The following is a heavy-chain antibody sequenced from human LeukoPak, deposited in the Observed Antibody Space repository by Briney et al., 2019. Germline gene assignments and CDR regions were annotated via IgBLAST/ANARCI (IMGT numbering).Heavy chain of an antibody. Sequence: ASVKVSCKASGYTFNTYPITWVRQAPGEGLQWMGWISADNGNTYYSQKFQGRVTMTTDTSTSTAYMELRSLRSDDTAVYYCARDRGSGYYFDYWGQGTLSPSPQ. J-gene: IGHJ4*02. D-gene: IGHD3-3*01. CDR3: ARDRGSGYYFDY. V-gene: IGHV1-18*01. CDR1: GYTFNTYP. CDR2: ISADNGNT.